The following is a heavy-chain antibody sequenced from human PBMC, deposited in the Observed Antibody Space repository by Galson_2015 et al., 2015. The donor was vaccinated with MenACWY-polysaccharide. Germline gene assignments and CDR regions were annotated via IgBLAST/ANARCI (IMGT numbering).Heavy chain of an antibody. Sequence: QSGAEVKKPGESLKISCKDFGYSFTTYWIGWVRQMPGKGLEWMGSMYPGDSDTRYSPSFQGQVTISADKSISTAYLQWSSLKASDTAMYYCARPAYCGGDCYPDYWGQGTLVTVSS. CDR3: ARPAYCGGDCYPDY. V-gene: IGHV5-51*03. CDR1: GYSFTTYW. J-gene: IGHJ4*02. CDR2: MYPGDSDT. D-gene: IGHD2-21*02.